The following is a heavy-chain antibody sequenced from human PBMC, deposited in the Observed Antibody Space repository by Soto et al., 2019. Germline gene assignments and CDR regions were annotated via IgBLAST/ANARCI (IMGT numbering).Heavy chain of an antibody. D-gene: IGHD2-2*01. Sequence: EVQLVESGGGLVQPGTSLRLSCAASGFTFHYYAMHWVRQVPGKGLEWVSGISWNSGAVEYADSVKGRFTISRDNAKNSLYLLMNALTAEDTAFYYCVKDDRDCSRTSCYGSDFHYYGMDVCGQGTTVTVSS. CDR2: ISWNSGAV. J-gene: IGHJ6*02. CDR3: VKDDRDCSRTSCYGSDFHYYGMDV. V-gene: IGHV3-9*01. CDR1: GFTFHYYA.